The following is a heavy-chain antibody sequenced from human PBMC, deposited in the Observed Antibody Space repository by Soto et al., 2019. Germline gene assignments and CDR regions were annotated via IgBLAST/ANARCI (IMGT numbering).Heavy chain of an antibody. J-gene: IGHJ6*03. CDR2: INAGNGNT. V-gene: IGHV1-3*01. D-gene: IGHD2-2*01. CDR1: GYTFTSYA. CDR3: AREVLEKEVVGGYYYYYMDV. Sequence: GASVKVSCKASGYTFTSYAMHWVRQAPGQRLEWMGWINAGNGNTKYSQKFQGRVTITRDTSASTAYMELSSLRSEDTAVYYCAREVLEKEVVGGYYYYYMDVWGKGTTVTVSS.